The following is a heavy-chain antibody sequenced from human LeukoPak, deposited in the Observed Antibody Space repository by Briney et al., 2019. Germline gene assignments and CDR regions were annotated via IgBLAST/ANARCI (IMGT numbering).Heavy chain of an antibody. D-gene: IGHD2-2*01. CDR2: IIPIFGTA. V-gene: IGHV1-69*05. Sequence: SVKVSCKASGGTFSSYAISWVRQAPGQGLEWMGGIIPIFGTANYAQKFQGRVTITTDESTSTAYMELSSLRSEDTAVYYCASRSLCSSTSCYLLGMSHWGQGNLVTVSS. CDR1: GGTFSSYA. J-gene: IGHJ4*02. CDR3: ASRSLCSSTSCYLLGMSH.